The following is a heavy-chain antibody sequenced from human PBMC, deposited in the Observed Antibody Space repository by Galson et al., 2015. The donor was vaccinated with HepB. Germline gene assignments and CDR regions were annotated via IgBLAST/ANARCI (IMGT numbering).Heavy chain of an antibody. J-gene: IGHJ4*02. CDR3: AKGGIVGATPGTLDY. CDR1: GFTFSSYG. Sequence: SLRLSCAASGFTFSSYGMHWVRQAPGKGLEWVAVISYDGSNKYYADSVKGRFTISRDNSKNTLYLQMNSLRAEDTAVYYCAKGGIVGATPGTLDYWGQGTLVTVSS. D-gene: IGHD1-26*01. CDR2: ISYDGSNK. V-gene: IGHV3-30*18.